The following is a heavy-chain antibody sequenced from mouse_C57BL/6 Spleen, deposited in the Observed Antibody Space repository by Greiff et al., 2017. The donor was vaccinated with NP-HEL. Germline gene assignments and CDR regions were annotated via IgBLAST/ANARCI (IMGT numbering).Heavy chain of an antibody. V-gene: IGHV3-6*01. CDR1: GYSITSGYY. Sequence: ESGPGLVKPSQSLSLTCSVTGYSITSGYYWNWIRQFPGNKLEWMGYISYDGSNNYNPSLKNRISITRDTSKNQFFLKLNSVTTEDTATYYCARWGYYDGSSYVGWYFDVWGTGTTVTVSS. D-gene: IGHD1-1*01. CDR2: ISYDGSN. CDR3: ARWGYYDGSSYVGWYFDV. J-gene: IGHJ1*03.